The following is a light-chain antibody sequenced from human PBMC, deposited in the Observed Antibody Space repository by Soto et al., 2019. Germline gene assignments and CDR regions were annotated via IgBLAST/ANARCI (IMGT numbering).Light chain of an antibody. J-gene: IGKJ1*01. CDR1: QSVSSY. Sequence: EVVLTQSPATLSLSPGERATLSCRASQSVSSYLAWYQQRPGQAPRLLIYGASTRATGIPARFSGSGSGTEFTLTISSLQSEDFAVYYCQQYNNWLTWTFGQGTKVDI. CDR3: QQYNNWLTWT. V-gene: IGKV3-15*01. CDR2: GAS.